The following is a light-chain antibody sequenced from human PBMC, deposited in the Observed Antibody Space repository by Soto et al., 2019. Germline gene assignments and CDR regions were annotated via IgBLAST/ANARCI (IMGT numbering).Light chain of an antibody. CDR1: QSVSSY. V-gene: IGKV3-11*01. J-gene: IGKJ4*01. CDR3: QQRSNWLT. Sequence: EMVLTQSPATLSLSPGERATLSCRASQSVSSYLAWYQQKPGQAPRLLISDASNRATGIPARFSGSGSGTDFTLTSSSLEPEDFAVYYCQQRSNWLTFGGGNKVEIK. CDR2: DAS.